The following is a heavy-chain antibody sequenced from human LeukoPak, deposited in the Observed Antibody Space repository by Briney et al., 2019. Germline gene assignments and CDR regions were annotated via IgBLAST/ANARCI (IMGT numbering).Heavy chain of an antibody. V-gene: IGHV3-30*18. Sequence: PGRSLRLSCSASGFTFSSYGMHWVRQAPGRGLEWVAFISYDGSNKYYADSVKGRFTISRDNSKNTLYLQMNSLRAEDTAVYYCAKFYDTFGEPLIDYWGQGTLVTVSS. J-gene: IGHJ4*02. CDR2: ISYDGSNK. D-gene: IGHD3-16*01. CDR1: GFTFSSYG. CDR3: AKFYDTFGEPLIDY.